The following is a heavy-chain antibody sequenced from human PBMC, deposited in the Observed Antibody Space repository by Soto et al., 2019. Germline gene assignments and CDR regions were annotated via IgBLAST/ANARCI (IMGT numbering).Heavy chain of an antibody. J-gene: IGHJ6*02. Sequence: ASVKVSCKASGGTFSSYAISWVRQAPGQGLEWMGGIIPIFGTANYAQKFQGRVTITADESTSTAYMELSSLRSEDTAVYYCARDGGYSGYNGHYGMDVWGQGTTVTVSS. V-gene: IGHV1-69*13. CDR3: ARDGGYSGYNGHYGMDV. D-gene: IGHD5-12*01. CDR2: IIPIFGTA. CDR1: GGTFSSYA.